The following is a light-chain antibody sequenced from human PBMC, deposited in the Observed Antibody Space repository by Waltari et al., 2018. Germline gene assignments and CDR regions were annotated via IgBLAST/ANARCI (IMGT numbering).Light chain of an antibody. J-gene: IGKJ2*01. CDR1: QSISSY. CDR2: AAS. Sequence: DIQMTQSPSSLSASVGDRVTITCRASQSISSYLNWYQQKPGKAPKLLIYAASSLQSGVPSRFSGSGYGTDFTLTISSLQPEDFATYYCQQSYSTPNTFGQGTKLEIK. V-gene: IGKV1-39*01. CDR3: QQSYSTPNT.